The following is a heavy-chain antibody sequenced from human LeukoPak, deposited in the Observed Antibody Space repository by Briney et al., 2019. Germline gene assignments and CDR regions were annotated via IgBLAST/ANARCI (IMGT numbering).Heavy chain of an antibody. D-gene: IGHD5-12*01. V-gene: IGHV3-23*01. CDR3: AKVIVATINGMDV. CDR1: GFTFSSYA. J-gene: IGHJ6*02. Sequence: PGGSLRLSCAASGFTFSSYAMSWVRLAPGKGLEWVSAISGSGGSTYYADSVKGRFTISRDNSKNTLYLQMNSLRAEDTAVYYCAKVIVATINGMDVWGQGTTVTVSS. CDR2: ISGSGGST.